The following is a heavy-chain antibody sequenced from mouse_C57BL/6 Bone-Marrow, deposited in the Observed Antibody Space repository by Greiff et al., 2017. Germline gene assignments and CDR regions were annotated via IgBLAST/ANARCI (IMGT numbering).Heavy chain of an antibody. J-gene: IGHJ2*01. D-gene: IGHD1-1*01. CDR2: IWWDDDK. CDR1: GFSLSTFGMG. Sequence: QVTLKVSGPGILQPSQTLSLTCSFSGFSLSTFGMGVGWIRQPSGKGLEWLAHIWWDDDKYYNPALKSRLTISKDTSKNQVFLKIANVDTADTATYYCARPVITTVVATWRSYYFDYWGQGTTLTVSS. V-gene: IGHV8-8*01. CDR3: ARPVITTVVATWRSYYFDY.